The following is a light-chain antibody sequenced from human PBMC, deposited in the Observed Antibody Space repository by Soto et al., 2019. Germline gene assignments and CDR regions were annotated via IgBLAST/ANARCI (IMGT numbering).Light chain of an antibody. CDR1: QSVTSDC. J-gene: IGKJ1*01. CDR3: QQYGSSSWT. CDR2: GAS. Sequence: EIVLTQSPGTLSLSPGERATLSCRASQSVTSDCLAWYQQKPGQAPRLLIYGASNRATGIPDRFSGSGSGTDFTLTISRLEPEDFAVYYCQQYGSSSWTFGQGTKVDIK. V-gene: IGKV3-20*01.